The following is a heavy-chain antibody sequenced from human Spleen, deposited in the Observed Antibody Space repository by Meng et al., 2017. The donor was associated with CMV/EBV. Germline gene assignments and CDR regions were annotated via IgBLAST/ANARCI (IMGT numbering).Heavy chain of an antibody. Sequence: GESLKISCKGSGNDFSSNWIAWVRQMPGKGLEWMGIIHPGDSDTTYSPSFQGQVTISADKSITTSYLHLNSLKVSDSAIYYCARQGNYDFWSESYDYGMDAWGQGTTVTVSS. CDR3: ARQGNYDFWSESYDYGMDA. CDR2: IHPGDSDT. V-gene: IGHV5-51*01. D-gene: IGHD3-3*01. CDR1: GNDFSSNW. J-gene: IGHJ6*02.